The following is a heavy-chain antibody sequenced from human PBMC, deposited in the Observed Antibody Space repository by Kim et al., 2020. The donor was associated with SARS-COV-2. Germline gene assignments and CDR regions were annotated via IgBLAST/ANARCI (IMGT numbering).Heavy chain of an antibody. Sequence: YIYYADSVKGRFTISRDNAKNSLYLQMNSLRAEDMAVYYCARELLVAFDYWGQGTLVTVSS. V-gene: IGHV3-21*01. D-gene: IGHD5-12*01. J-gene: IGHJ4*02. CDR2: YI. CDR3: ARELLVAFDY.